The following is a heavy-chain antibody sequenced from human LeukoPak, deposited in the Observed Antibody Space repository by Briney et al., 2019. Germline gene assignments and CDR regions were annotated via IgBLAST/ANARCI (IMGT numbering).Heavy chain of an antibody. Sequence: GGSLRLSCAASGFTFSSYGMHWVRQALGKGLEWLAVIQFDGTDKYYADSVKGRFTISRDNSKKTLYLQMNSLRADDTALYYCAKDHIAVAGGAFDHWGQGTLVTVSS. V-gene: IGHV3-30*18. CDR3: AKDHIAVAGGAFDH. J-gene: IGHJ4*02. CDR1: GFTFSSYG. CDR2: IQFDGTDK. D-gene: IGHD6-19*01.